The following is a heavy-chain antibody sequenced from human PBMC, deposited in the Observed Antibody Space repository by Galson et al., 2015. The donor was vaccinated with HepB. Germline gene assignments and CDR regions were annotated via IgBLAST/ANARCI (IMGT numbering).Heavy chain of an antibody. Sequence: SLRLSCAASGFTFSSYGMHWVRQAPGKGLEWVAVIWYDGSNKYYADSVKGRFTISRDNSKNTLYLQMNSLRAEDTAVYYCAKDPVGSGSYRRYYYYGMDVWGQGTTVTVSS. D-gene: IGHD3-10*01. V-gene: IGHV3-33*06. CDR1: GFTFSSYG. CDR2: IWYDGSNK. J-gene: IGHJ6*02. CDR3: AKDPVGSGSYRRYYYYGMDV.